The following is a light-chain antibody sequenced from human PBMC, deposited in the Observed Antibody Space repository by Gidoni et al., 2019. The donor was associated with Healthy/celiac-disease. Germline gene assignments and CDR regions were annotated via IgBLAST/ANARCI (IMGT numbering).Light chain of an antibody. J-gene: IGKJ2*01. CDR2: DAS. CDR3: QQRSNWHPYT. CDR1: QSVSSY. V-gene: IGKV3D-11*02. Sequence: EIVLTQSPATLSLSPGERATLSCRASQSVSSYLAWYQQKPGQAPRLLIYDASNRATGIQARFSGSGPGTDFTLTISSLEPEDFAVYYCQQRSNWHPYTFGQGTKLEIK.